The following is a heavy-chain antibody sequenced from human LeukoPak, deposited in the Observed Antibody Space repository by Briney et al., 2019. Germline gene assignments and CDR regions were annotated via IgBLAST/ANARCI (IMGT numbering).Heavy chain of an antibody. CDR2: INPSGGST. D-gene: IGHD1-26*01. J-gene: IGHJ4*02. CDR1: GYTFTSYY. Sequence: ASVKVSCKASGYTFTSYYMHWVRQAPGQGLEWMGIINPSGGSTSYAQKFQGRVTMTRDTSTSTVYMELSSLRSEDTAVYYCAQIVGATWAFDYWGQGTLVTVSP. V-gene: IGHV1-46*01. CDR3: AQIVGATWAFDY.